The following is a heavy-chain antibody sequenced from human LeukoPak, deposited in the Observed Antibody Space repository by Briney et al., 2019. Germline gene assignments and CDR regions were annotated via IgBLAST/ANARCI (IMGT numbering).Heavy chain of an antibody. CDR2: ISVSGGTI. CDR3: VRGSGSYHSPFDY. CDR1: GFNFSDYY. J-gene: IGHJ4*02. V-gene: IGHV3-11*01. D-gene: IGHD3-10*01. Sequence: GGSLRLSCAASGFNFSDYYMNWMRLAPGKGLECVSYISVSGGTISYADSVKGRFTISRDNGKNSLYLQMNSLRAEDTAVYYCVRGSGSYHSPFDYWGQGTLVTVSS.